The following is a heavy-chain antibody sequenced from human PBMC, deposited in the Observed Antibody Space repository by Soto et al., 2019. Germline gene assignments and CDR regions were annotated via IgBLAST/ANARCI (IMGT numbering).Heavy chain of an antibody. J-gene: IGHJ6*02. CDR2: INPNSGGT. Sequence: GASVKVSCKASGYTFTGYYMHWVRQAPGQGLEWMGWINPNSGGTNYAQKFQGWVTMTRDTSISTAYMELSRLRSDDTAVYYCAREKQLVRDYYYGMDVWGQGTTVTVSS. V-gene: IGHV1-2*04. D-gene: IGHD6-6*01. CDR3: AREKQLVRDYYYGMDV. CDR1: GYTFTGYY.